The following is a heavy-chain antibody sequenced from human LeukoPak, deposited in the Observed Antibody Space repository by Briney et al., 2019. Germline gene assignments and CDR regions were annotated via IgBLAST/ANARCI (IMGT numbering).Heavy chain of an antibody. CDR1: GFTFSTFSRSW. CDR3: AKGGYCSSTSCEIHYYYYGMDV. D-gene: IGHD2-2*01. Sequence: GGSLRLSCAASGFTFSTFSRSWMSWVRQAPGKGLEWVSAISGSGGSTYYADSVKGRFTISRDNSKNTLYLQMNSLRAEDTAVYYCAKGGYCSSTSCEIHYYYYGMDVWGQGTTVTVSS. J-gene: IGHJ6*02. CDR2: ISGSGGST. V-gene: IGHV3-23*01.